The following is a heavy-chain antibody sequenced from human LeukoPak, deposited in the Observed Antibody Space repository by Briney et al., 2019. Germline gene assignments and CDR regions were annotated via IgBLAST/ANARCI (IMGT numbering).Heavy chain of an antibody. CDR2: IIPIFGTA. CDR1: GGTFSSYA. Sequence: VASVKVSCKASGGTFSSYAISWVRQAPGQGLEWMGGIIPIFGTANYAQKFQGRVTMTRDTSTSTVYMELSSLRSEDTAVYYCAREALDAFDIWGQGTMVTVSS. V-gene: IGHV1-69*05. J-gene: IGHJ3*02. CDR3: AREALDAFDI.